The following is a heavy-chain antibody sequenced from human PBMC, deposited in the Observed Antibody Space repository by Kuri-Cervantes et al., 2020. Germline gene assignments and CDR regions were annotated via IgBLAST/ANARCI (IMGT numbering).Heavy chain of an antibody. CDR1: GFTFIKYA. CDR3: AKVADYSKGVYYFDY. D-gene: IGHD4-11*01. V-gene: IGHV3-23*01. CDR2: ISGSGGNT. Sequence: GESLKISCAASGFTFIKYAMTWVRQTEKGLEWVSGISGSGGNTYYADSVKGRFTTSRDNSKNKLYLQMNSLRAEDTAVYYCAKVADYSKGVYYFDYWGQGTLVTVSS. J-gene: IGHJ4*02.